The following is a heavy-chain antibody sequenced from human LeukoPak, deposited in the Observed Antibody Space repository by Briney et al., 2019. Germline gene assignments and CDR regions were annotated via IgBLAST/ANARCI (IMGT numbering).Heavy chain of an antibody. J-gene: IGHJ4*02. CDR1: GFSFSDYW. CDR3: AKDSGRSGNINGNFDY. D-gene: IGHD1-26*01. CDR2: ISGSGGST. V-gene: IGHV3-23*01. Sequence: GGSLRLSCAASGFSFSDYWMSWVRQAPGKGLEWVSAISGSGGSTYYADSVKGRFTISRDNSKNTLYLQMNSLRAEDMALYYCAKDSGRSGNINGNFDYWGQGTLVTVSS.